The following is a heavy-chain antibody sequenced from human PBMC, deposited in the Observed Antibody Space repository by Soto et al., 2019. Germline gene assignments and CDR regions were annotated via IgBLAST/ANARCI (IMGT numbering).Heavy chain of an antibody. CDR1: GYTFTNYY. Sequence: GESLKISCQASGYTFTNYYIAWVRQVPGKGLEWMGRIDPSDSYIKYSPSFEGHVTMSVDKSISTAFLQWSRLEASDTAMYFCAIPLARTTPFDYCGQGSLVIVSS. D-gene: IGHD1-7*01. J-gene: IGHJ4*02. V-gene: IGHV5-10-1*01. CDR3: AIPLARTTPFDY. CDR2: IDPSDSYI.